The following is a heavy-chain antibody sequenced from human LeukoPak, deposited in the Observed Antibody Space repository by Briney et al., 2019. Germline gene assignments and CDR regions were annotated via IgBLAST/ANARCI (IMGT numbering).Heavy chain of an antibody. J-gene: IGHJ4*02. CDR1: GFTFSSYS. CDR3: ASIVVVTATHDDY. D-gene: IGHD2-21*02. Sequence: PGGSLRLSCAASGFTFSSYSMNWVRQAPGKGLEWVSSISSSSSYIYYADSVKGRFTISRDNAKNSLYLQMNSLRAEDTAVYYCASIVVVTATHDDYWGQGTLVTVSS. V-gene: IGHV3-21*01. CDR2: ISSSSSYI.